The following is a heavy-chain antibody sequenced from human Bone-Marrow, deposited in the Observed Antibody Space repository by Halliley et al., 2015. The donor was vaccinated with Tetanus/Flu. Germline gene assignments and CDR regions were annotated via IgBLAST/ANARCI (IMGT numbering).Heavy chain of an antibody. V-gene: IGHV4-59*01. Sequence: YYPGEPKYNPSLESRVTISVDTSRNQFSLKLSSVTAADTAVYYCARVLQLGQWLTRGGWFDPWGQGTLVTVSS. D-gene: IGHD6-19*01. CDR3: ARVLQLGQWLTRGGWFDP. J-gene: IGHJ5*02. CDR2: YYPGEP.